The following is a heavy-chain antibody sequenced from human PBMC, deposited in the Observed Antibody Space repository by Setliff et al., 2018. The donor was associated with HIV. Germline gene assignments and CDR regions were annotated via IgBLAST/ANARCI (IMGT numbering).Heavy chain of an antibody. CDR1: GYTFTTYD. D-gene: IGHD4-17*01. CDR2: IGPYNGHT. V-gene: IGHV1-18*01. CDR3: ARTDYGGNSGGNYFDY. Sequence: GASVKVSCKASGYTFTTYDITWVRQAPGQGLEWLGWIGPYNGHTNFAQKFQGRVTMTTDTATSTAYMEVRSLRSDDTAVYYCARTDYGGNSGGNYFDYWGQGSLVTVSS. J-gene: IGHJ4*02.